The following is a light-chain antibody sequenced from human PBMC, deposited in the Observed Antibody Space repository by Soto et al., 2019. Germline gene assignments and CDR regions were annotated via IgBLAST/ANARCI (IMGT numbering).Light chain of an antibody. J-gene: IGKJ1*01. CDR1: QSVGGSS. CDR2: DTS. CDR3: QQYNNWPWT. V-gene: IGKV3D-20*02. Sequence: ETVLTQSPGTLSLSPGERATLSCRASQSVGGSSLAWYQQRPGQAPRLLIYDTSNRATGIPDRFSGSGSGTDFTLTISRLEPEDFAVYYCQQYNNWPWTFGQGTKVDIK.